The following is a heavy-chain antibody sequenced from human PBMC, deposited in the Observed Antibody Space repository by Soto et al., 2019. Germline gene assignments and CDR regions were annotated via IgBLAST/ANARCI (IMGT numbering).Heavy chain of an antibody. CDR3: AKETGPYDYVWWSYPNSPFDY. CDR1: GFTFSSYA. D-gene: IGHD3-16*01. Sequence: EVQLLESGGGLVQPGGSLRLSCAASGFTFSSYAMSWVRQAPGKGLEWVSAASGSGGSTYYADSVKSRFTTSKDNSKNKLYLQMNRLRAEDTAVYYCAKETGPYDYVWWSYPNSPFDYWGQGTLVTVSS. J-gene: IGHJ4*02. CDR2: ASGSGGST. V-gene: IGHV3-23*01.